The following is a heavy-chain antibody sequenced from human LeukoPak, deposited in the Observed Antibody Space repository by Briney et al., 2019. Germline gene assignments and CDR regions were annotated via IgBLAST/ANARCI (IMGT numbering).Heavy chain of an antibody. Sequence: GGSLRLSCAASGFTFRNYVIRWVRQAPGKGLEWVAVTSSDLNVKLYADSVKGRFTISRDNSRSTLYLQMNSLRPEDTAIYYCAREGYYGSGSPPSLYFDYWGQGTLVTVSS. CDR3: AREGYYGSGSPPSLYFDY. CDR1: GFTFRNYV. D-gene: IGHD3-10*01. J-gene: IGHJ4*02. V-gene: IGHV3-30-3*01. CDR2: TSSDLNVK.